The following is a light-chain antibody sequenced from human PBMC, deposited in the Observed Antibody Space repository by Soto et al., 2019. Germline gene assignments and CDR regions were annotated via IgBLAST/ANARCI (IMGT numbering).Light chain of an antibody. Sequence: DIQMTQSPSTLSGSVGDRVTITCRASQSINSWLAWYQQKPGKAPQILISDASTLKSGVPSRFSASGSGTEFTLTISSLQPDDFATYYCQQYNSYSRTFGQGTKVDIK. V-gene: IGKV1-5*01. CDR2: DAS. J-gene: IGKJ1*01. CDR1: QSINSW. CDR3: QQYNSYSRT.